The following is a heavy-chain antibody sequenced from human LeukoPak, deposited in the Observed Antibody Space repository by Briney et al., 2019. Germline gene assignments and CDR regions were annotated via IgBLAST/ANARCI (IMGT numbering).Heavy chain of an antibody. D-gene: IGHD2-2*01. V-gene: IGHV3-23*01. J-gene: IGHJ3*02. Sequence: PGGSLRLSCAASGFTFSSYAMSWVRQAPGKGLGWVSAISGSGGSTYYADSVKGRFTISRDNSKNTLYLQMNSLRAEDTAVYYCAKDLLGYCSSTSCWDAFDIWGQGTMVTVSS. CDR1: GFTFSSYA. CDR3: AKDLLGYCSSTSCWDAFDI. CDR2: ISGSGGST.